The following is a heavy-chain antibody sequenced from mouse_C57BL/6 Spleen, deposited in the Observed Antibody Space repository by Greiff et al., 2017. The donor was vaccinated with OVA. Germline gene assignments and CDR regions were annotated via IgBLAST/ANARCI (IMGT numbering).Heavy chain of an antibody. CDR2: ISSGGDYI. V-gene: IGHV5-9-1*02. CDR3: TRGHSNYAMDY. Sequence: EVTLVESGEGLVKPGGSLKLSCAASGFTFSSYAMSWVRQTPEKRLEWVAYISSGGDYIYYADTVKGRFTISRDNARNTLYLQMSSLKSEDTAMYYCTRGHSNYAMDYWGQGTSVTVSS. J-gene: IGHJ4*01. D-gene: IGHD2-5*01. CDR1: GFTFSSYA.